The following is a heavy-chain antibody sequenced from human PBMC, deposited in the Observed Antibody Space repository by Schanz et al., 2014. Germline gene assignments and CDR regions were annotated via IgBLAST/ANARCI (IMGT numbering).Heavy chain of an antibody. V-gene: IGHV1-18*01. Sequence: QLMQSGSEVRKPGASVKVSCKVSGYSLNELSMHWVRQAPGRGLEWMGWINAHTGNTQYAQKFQGRVNMTRDTVTTTVHLELTRLRTDDTAIYYCARVHIATYHYNSPGAFDIWGQGTRVTVSS. J-gene: IGHJ3*02. D-gene: IGHD3-10*01. CDR3: ARVHIATYHYNSPGAFDI. CDR1: GYSLNELS. CDR2: INAHTGNT.